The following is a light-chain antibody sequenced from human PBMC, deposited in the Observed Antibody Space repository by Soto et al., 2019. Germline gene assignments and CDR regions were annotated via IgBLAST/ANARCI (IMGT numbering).Light chain of an antibody. CDR1: SGHSNYA. V-gene: IGLV4-69*01. CDR2: VNSGGSH. CDR3: QTWGTGSAIVV. J-gene: IGLJ7*01. Sequence: QPVLTQSPSASASLGASVKLTCTLSSGHSNYAIAWHQQQPENGPRYLMKVNSGGSHIKGDGIPDRFSGSSSGAERYLFISSLQSEDEADYYFQTWGTGSAIVVFGGGTQLTVL.